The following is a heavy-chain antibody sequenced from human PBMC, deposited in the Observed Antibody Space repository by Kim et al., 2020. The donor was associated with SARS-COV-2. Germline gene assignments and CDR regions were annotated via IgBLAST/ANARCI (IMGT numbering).Heavy chain of an antibody. CDR1: GFTFSSYS. D-gene: IGHD6-19*01. Sequence: GGSLRLSCAASGFTFSSYSMNWVRQAPGKGLEWVSYISSSSSTIYYADSVKGRFTISRDNAKNSLYLQMNSLRDEDTAVYYCASRIAVARYYYGMDVWGQGTTVTVSS. J-gene: IGHJ6*02. CDR2: ISSSSSTI. CDR3: ASRIAVARYYYGMDV. V-gene: IGHV3-48*02.